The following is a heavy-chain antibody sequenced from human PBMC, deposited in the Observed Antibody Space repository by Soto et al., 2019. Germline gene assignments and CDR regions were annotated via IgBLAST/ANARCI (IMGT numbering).Heavy chain of an antibody. V-gene: IGHV1-69*13. CDR3: AASERRDGYSFDY. CDR1: GVTFNRQD. CDR2: IIPMFGTP. J-gene: IGHJ4*02. Sequence: SVKVSCKASGVTFNRQDMRWVRQAPGQGLEWMGGIIPMFGTPHYAEKFQDRVTITADESTGTAYLELSSLTSEDTAVYYCAASERRDGYSFDYWGPGTLGTVSS. D-gene: IGHD5-12*01.